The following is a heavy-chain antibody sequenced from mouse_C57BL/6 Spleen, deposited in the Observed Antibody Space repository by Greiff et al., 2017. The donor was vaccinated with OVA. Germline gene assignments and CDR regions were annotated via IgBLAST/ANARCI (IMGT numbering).Heavy chain of an antibody. CDR2: IDPSDSYT. CDR1: GYTFTSYW. D-gene: IGHD1-1*01. V-gene: IGHV1-69*01. CDR3: ARDYGSSYEGFAY. Sequence: VKLQQPGAELVMPGASVKLSCKASGYTFTSYWMHWVKQRPGQGLEWIGEIDPSDSYTNYNQKFKGKSTLTVDKSSSPAYMQLSSLTSEDSAVYYCARDYGSSYEGFAYWGQGTLVTVSA. J-gene: IGHJ3*01.